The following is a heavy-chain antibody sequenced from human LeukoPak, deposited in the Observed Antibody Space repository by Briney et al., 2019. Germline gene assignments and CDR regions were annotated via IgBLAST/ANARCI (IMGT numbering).Heavy chain of an antibody. D-gene: IGHD6-6*01. CDR2: IYYSGSA. CDR3: ARGSRWRYSSSSLNAFDI. V-gene: IGHV4-39*07. Sequence: SETLSLTCTVSGGSISSSSYYWGWIRQPPGKGLEWIGSIYYSGSANYNPSLKSRVTISVDTSKNQFSLKLSSVTAADTAVYYCARGSRWRYSSSSLNAFDIWGQGTMVTVSS. CDR1: GGSISSSSYY. J-gene: IGHJ3*02.